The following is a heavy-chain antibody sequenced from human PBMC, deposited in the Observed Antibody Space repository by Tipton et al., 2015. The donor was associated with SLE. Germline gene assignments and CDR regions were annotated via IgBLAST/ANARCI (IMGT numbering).Heavy chain of an antibody. D-gene: IGHD4-23*01. CDR3: ARATTVGPRGWFDP. J-gene: IGHJ5*01. V-gene: IGHV4-38-2*01. Sequence: TLSLTCAVSGYSISSGYYWGWIRQPPGKGLEWIGSIYHSGSTYYNPSLKSRVTISVDTSKNQFSLKLSSVTAADTAVYYCARATTVGPRGWFDPWGQGTLVTVSS. CDR2: IYHSGST. CDR1: GYSISSGYY.